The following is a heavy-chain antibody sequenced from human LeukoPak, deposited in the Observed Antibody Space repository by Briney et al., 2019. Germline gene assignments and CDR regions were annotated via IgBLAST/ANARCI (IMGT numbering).Heavy chain of an antibody. D-gene: IGHD3-22*01. J-gene: IGHJ3*01. Sequence: GGSLRLSCAASGFTFSSYWMSWVRQAPGKGLECVAHIKEDGSEEYYVDSVKGRFSISRDNAKNSLYLQMNSLRAEDTAVYYCARDWLAGNPYHAFDLWGKGTMVTVSS. CDR1: GFTFSSYW. V-gene: IGHV3-7*01. CDR2: IKEDGSEE. CDR3: ARDWLAGNPYHAFDL.